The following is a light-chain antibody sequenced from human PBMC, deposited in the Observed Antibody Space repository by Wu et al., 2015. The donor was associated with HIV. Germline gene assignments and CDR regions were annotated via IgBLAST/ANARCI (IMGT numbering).Light chain of an antibody. J-gene: IGKJ1*01. CDR3: QQYGSSPRT. V-gene: IGKV3-20*01. CDR1: QSVRSNY. CDR2: DAS. Sequence: EIVLTQSPGTLSLSPGERAALSCRASQSVRSNYLAWYQQKPGQSPRLLMYDASTRATGIPDRFSGSGSGTDFTLVITRLEPEDFAVYYCQQYGSSPRTFGRRDQGGNQT.